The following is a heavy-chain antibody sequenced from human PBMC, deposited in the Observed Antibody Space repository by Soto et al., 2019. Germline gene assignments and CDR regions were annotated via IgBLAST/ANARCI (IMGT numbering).Heavy chain of an antibody. V-gene: IGHV4-34*01. CDR1: GGSFSGYY. Sequence: QVQLQQWGAGLLKPSETLSLTCAVYGGSFSGYYWSWIRQPPGKGLGWIGEINHSGSTNYNPSLKSRVTISVDTSKNQFSLKLSSVTAADTAVYYCARGRRYLLGSTNAPGVWFDPWGQGTLVTVSS. CDR2: INHSGST. J-gene: IGHJ5*02. D-gene: IGHD2-2*01. CDR3: ARGRRYLLGSTNAPGVWFDP.